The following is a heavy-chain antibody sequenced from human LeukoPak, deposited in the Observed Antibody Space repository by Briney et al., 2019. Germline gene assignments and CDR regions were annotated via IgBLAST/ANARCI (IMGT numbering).Heavy chain of an antibody. V-gene: IGHV5-51*01. D-gene: IGHD3-22*01. CDR1: GYSLTSYW. J-gene: IGHJ4*02. Sequence: GESLKISRKGSGYSLTSYWIDWVRQMPGKGLEWMGIIYPGDSDTRYSPSFQGQVTISADKSISTAYLQWSSLKASDTAMYYCARRVLGPVDDYYDSSGYSPSPDYWGQGTLVTVSS. CDR2: IYPGDSDT. CDR3: ARRVLGPVDDYYDSSGYSPSPDY.